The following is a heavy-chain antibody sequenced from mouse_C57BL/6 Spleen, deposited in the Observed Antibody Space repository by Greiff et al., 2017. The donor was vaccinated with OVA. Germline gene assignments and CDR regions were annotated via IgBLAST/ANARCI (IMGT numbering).Heavy chain of an antibody. CDR3: AREGYYVRNFDY. V-gene: IGHV5-4*01. Sequence: EVNVVESGGGLVKPGGSLKLSCAASGFTFSSYAMSWVRQTPEKRLEWVATISDGGSYTYYPDNVKGRFTISSANAKNNPSLHMSQLKSEDTAMXDCAREGYYVRNFDYWGQGTTLTVSA. J-gene: IGHJ2*01. CDR1: GFTFSSYA. D-gene: IGHD2-3*01. CDR2: ISDGGSYT.